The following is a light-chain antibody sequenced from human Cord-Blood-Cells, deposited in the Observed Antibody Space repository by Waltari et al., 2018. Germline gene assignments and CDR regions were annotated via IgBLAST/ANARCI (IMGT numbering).Light chain of an antibody. CDR1: QGISSY. Sequence: DIQLTQSPSFLSVSVGDRVTITCRASQGISSYLAWYQQKPGKAPKLLIYAASTLQSGVPLRFSGSGSVTEFTLTISSLQPEDVATYYCQQLNSYSFGQGTRLEIK. CDR2: AAS. J-gene: IGKJ5*01. V-gene: IGKV1-9*01. CDR3: QQLNSYS.